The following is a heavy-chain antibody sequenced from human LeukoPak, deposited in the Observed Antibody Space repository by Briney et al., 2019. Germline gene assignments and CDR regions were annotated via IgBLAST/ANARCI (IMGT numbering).Heavy chain of an antibody. CDR2: IYYRGNT. CDR3: ARSRDGYISTFEY. V-gene: IGHV4-39*01. CDR1: GGSISSSSFY. D-gene: IGHD5-24*01. J-gene: IGHJ4*02. Sequence: SETLSLTCTVSGGSISSSSFYWGWIRQPPGKGLEWIGSIYYRGNTYYNPSLKSRVTISVDTSKNQFSLKLSSVTAADTAVYYCARSRDGYISTFEYWGQGTLVTVSS.